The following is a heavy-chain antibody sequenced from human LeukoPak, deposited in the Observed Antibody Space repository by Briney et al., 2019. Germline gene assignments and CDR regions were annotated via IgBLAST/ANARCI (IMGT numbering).Heavy chain of an antibody. V-gene: IGHV4-34*01. CDR1: GGSFSGYY. D-gene: IGHD6-13*01. Sequence: SETLSLTCAVYGGSFSGYYWSWIRQPPGKGLEWIGEINHSGSTNYNPSLKSRVTISVDTSKNQFSLKLSSVTAADTAVYYCARTNRGYSSSNYYYYYYMDVWGKGTTVTVSS. CDR2: INHSGST. CDR3: ARTNRGYSSSNYYYYYYMDV. J-gene: IGHJ6*03.